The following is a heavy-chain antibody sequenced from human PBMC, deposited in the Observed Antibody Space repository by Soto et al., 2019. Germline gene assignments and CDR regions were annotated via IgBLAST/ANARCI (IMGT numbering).Heavy chain of an antibody. V-gene: IGHV3-30*18. J-gene: IGHJ4*02. CDR1: GFTFSNYG. CDR3: AKDEGSPRPFDY. D-gene: IGHD6-13*01. Sequence: QVKLVESGGGVVQPGRSLRLSCAASGFTFSNYGMHWVRQAPGKGLEWVAVISYDGSNKFYTDSVKGRFSISRDNSKSTLYLQMNSLRAEDTAVYYCAKDEGSPRPFDYWGQGILVTVSS. CDR2: ISYDGSNK.